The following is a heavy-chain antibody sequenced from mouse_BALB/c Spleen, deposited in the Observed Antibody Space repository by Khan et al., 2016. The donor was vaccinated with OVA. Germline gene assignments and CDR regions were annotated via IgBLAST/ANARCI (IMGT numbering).Heavy chain of an antibody. J-gene: IGHJ1*01. CDR1: GYTFTNYG. CDR2: INTYTGEP. CDR3: ARMAPYWYFDL. V-gene: IGHV9-3-1*01. Sequence: QIQLVQSGPELKKPGETVKISCKASGYTFTNYGMNWVKQAPGKGLKWMGWINTYTGEPTYADDFKGRFAFSLETSASTAYLQINNLKNEDTAKYVCARMAPYWYFDLWGAGTTVTVSS.